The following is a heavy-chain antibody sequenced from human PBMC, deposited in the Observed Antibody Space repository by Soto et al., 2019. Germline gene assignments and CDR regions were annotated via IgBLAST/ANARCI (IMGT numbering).Heavy chain of an antibody. CDR1: GGSFSGYY. J-gene: IGHJ5*02. D-gene: IGHD3-22*01. Sequence: SETLSLTCAVYGGSFSGYYWSWIRQPPGKGLEWIGEINHSGSTNYNPSLKSRVTISVDTSKNQFSLKLGSVTAADPAVYYCARGPEIVVVIQGFDPWGQGTLVTVSS. V-gene: IGHV4-34*01. CDR2: INHSGST. CDR3: ARGPEIVVVIQGFDP.